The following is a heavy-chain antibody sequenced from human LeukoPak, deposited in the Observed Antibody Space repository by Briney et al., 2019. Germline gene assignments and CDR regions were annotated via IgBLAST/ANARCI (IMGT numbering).Heavy chain of an antibody. V-gene: IGHV1-2*02. CDR1: GYTFTGYY. Sequence: ASVKVSCKASGYTFTGYYMHWVRQAPGQGLEWMGWINPNSGGTNYAQKFHGRVTMTRDTSISAAYMEHSRLRSDDTAVYYCARDGLSRGYSGYVVGMDVWGQGTTVTVSS. J-gene: IGHJ6*02. CDR3: ARDGLSRGYSGYVVGMDV. D-gene: IGHD5-12*01. CDR2: INPNSGGT.